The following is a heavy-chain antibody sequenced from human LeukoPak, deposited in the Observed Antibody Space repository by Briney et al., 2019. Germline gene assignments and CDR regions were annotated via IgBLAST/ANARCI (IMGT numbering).Heavy chain of an antibody. Sequence: SETLSLTCTVSGGSISSSTYYWGWIRQPPGKGLEWIGSIFYSGRTYYNPSLKSRVTISVDTSKNQFSLKLSSVTAADTAVYYCAREGLQYTLYYFDYWGQGTLVTVSS. CDR3: AREGLQYTLYYFDY. V-gene: IGHV4-39*07. CDR2: IFYSGRT. D-gene: IGHD4-11*01. J-gene: IGHJ4*02. CDR1: GGSISSSTYY.